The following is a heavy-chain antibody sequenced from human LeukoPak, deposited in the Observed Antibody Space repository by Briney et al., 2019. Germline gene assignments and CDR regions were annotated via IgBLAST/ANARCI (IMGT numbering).Heavy chain of an antibody. Sequence: PWGFLRLSCEAPGFTLNGHRMHRVRPTPGEGLVWVSLINGDGSTISYADSVKGRFTISRDNAKNRLYLQMNSLRAEDTAVYYCAREGIAVAGTPSPYYYMDVWGKGTTVTISS. CDR1: GFTLNGHR. J-gene: IGHJ6*03. CDR3: AREGIAVAGTPSPYYYMDV. D-gene: IGHD6-19*01. V-gene: IGHV3-74*01. CDR2: INGDGSTI.